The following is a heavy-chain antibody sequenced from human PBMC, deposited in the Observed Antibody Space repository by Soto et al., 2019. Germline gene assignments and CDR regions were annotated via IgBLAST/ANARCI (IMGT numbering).Heavy chain of an antibody. CDR3: ARRYGPIDY. Sequence: SETLSLTCTVSGGSISSYYWSWIRQPPGKGLEWIGYIYYSGSTNYNPSLKSRVTISVDTSKNQFSLKLSSVTAADTAVYYCARRYGPIDYWGQGTLVTVSS. J-gene: IGHJ4*02. V-gene: IGHV4-59*01. D-gene: IGHD3-16*01. CDR2: IYYSGST. CDR1: GGSISSYY.